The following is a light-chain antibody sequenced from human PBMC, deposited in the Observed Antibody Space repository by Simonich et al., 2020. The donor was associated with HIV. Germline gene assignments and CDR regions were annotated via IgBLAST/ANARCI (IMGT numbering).Light chain of an antibody. Sequence: QSALTQPASVSGSPGQSITISCTGTSSDVGSSNLVSWYQQHPGKAPKLMIYEGSKRPSGVSKRFSGSKSGNTASLTISGLQAEDEADYYCCSYAGSSTLVVFGGGTKLTVL. CDR2: EGS. CDR3: CSYAGSSTLVV. CDR1: SSDVGSSNL. V-gene: IGLV2-23*01. J-gene: IGLJ2*01.